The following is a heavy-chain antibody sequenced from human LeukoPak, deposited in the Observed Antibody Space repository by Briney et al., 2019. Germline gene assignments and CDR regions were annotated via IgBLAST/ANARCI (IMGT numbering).Heavy chain of an antibody. D-gene: IGHD5-12*01. CDR2: IYSGGST. CDR1: GFTVNNNY. Sequence: GGSLRLSCAASGFTVNNNYMSWVRQAPGKGLEWVSVIYSGGSTYYADSVKGRFTISSDNSKNTLYLQMNSLRAEDTAVYYCAREGGYDYRGVDYWGQGTLVTVSS. J-gene: IGHJ4*02. V-gene: IGHV3-53*01. CDR3: AREGGYDYRGVDY.